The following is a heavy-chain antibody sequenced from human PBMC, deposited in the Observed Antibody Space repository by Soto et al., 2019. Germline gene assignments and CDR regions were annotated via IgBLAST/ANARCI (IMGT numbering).Heavy chain of an antibody. Sequence: GGPLRLSCAASGVTFSGYSMNWVRQAPGKGLEWVSSISSSSSYIYYADSVKGRFTISRDNAKNSLYLQMNSLRAEDTAVYYCARFTSSAYYYYYYGMDVWGQGTTVTVSS. CDR2: ISSSSSYI. V-gene: IGHV3-21*01. J-gene: IGHJ6*02. CDR3: ARFTSSAYYYYYYGMDV. D-gene: IGHD3-16*01. CDR1: GVTFSGYS.